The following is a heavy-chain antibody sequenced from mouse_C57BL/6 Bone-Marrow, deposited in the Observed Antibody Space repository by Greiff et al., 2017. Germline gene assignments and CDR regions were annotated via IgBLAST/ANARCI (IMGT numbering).Heavy chain of an antibody. CDR3: PLGGYYGKCAY. J-gene: IGHJ3*01. CDR2: IYPRSGNT. Sequence: VQLQQSGAELARPGASVKLSCKASGYTFTSYGISWVKQRTGQGLEWIGEIYPRSGNTYYNEKFKGKATLTADKSSSTAYMELRSLTSEDSAVYFCPLGGYYGKCAYWGQGTLVTVSA. CDR1: GYTFTSYG. D-gene: IGHD1-1*01. V-gene: IGHV1-81*01.